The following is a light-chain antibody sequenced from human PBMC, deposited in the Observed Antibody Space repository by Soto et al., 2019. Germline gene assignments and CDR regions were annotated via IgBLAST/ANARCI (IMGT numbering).Light chain of an antibody. Sequence: QSALTQPRSVSGSPGQSVTISCTGTSSDVGSYNYVSWYQQHPGKAPKLMIYDVSKRPSGVPDRFSGSKSGNTASLTISGLQAEDEADYSCCSYAGRDTFALFGGGTKVTVL. CDR3: CSYAGRDTFAL. J-gene: IGLJ2*01. CDR2: DVS. V-gene: IGLV2-11*01. CDR1: SSDVGSYNY.